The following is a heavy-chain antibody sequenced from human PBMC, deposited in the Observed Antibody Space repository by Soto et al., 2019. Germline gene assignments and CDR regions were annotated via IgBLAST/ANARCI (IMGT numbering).Heavy chain of an antibody. CDR1: GFTISSYA. CDR2: ISGSGGST. D-gene: IGHD6-13*01. J-gene: IGHJ4*02. V-gene: IGHV3-23*01. CDR3: AKASTSSSRYYFDY. Sequence: EVQLLESGGDLVQPGGSLRLSCAASGFTISSYAMSWVRQAPGKGLEWVSTISGSGGSTYYADSVKGRFTISRDNSKNTLYLQMNSLRAEDAAVYYCAKASTSSSRYYFDYWGQGTLVTVSS.